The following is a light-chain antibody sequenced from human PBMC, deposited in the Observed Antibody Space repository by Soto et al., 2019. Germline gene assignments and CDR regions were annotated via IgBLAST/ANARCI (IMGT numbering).Light chain of an antibody. Sequence: EIVMTQSPATLSVSPGERATLSCRASQSISNNLAWYQQKPGQAPRLLIYGASTRATGIPARFSGSGSETEFTLTISSLQSEDFAVYYCQQYNNWPITFGQGTRLEIK. V-gene: IGKV3D-15*01. CDR2: GAS. CDR3: QQYNNWPIT. CDR1: QSISNN. J-gene: IGKJ5*01.